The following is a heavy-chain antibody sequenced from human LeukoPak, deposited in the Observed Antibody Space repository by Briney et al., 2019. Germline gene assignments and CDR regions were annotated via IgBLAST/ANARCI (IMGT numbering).Heavy chain of an antibody. J-gene: IGHJ4*02. V-gene: IGHV3-23*01. CDR1: GFTFSSYA. Sequence: GGSEGLFCAASGFTFSSYAMSWVRQAPGKGLEWVSAISGSGCSTYYADSVKGRFTISRDNSKNTLYLQMNSLRAEDTAVYYCAKDRGYYYDSSGYYYVGFDYWGQGTLVTVSS. D-gene: IGHD3-22*01. CDR3: AKDRGYYYDSSGYYYVGFDY. CDR2: ISGSGCST.